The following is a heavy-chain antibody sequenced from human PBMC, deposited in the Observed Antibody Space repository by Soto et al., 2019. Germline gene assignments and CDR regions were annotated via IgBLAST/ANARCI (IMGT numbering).Heavy chain of an antibody. CDR1: GFTFSSYG. J-gene: IGHJ4*02. D-gene: IGHD3-22*01. CDR3: AKDHSSGYYPTPDLDY. Sequence: HPGGSLRLSCAASGFTFSSYGMHWVRQAPGKGLEWVAVISYDGSNKYYADSVKGRFTISRDNSKNTLYLQMNSLRAEDTAVYYCAKDHSSGYYPTPDLDYWGQGTLVTVSS. CDR2: ISYDGSNK. V-gene: IGHV3-30*18.